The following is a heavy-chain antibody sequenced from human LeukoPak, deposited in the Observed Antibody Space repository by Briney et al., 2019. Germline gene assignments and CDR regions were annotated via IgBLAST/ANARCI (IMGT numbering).Heavy chain of an antibody. CDR2: INWNGGST. D-gene: IGHD6-19*01. CDR1: GFTFDDYV. V-gene: IGHV3-20*04. CDR3: ARDGTLYSSGCPDY. Sequence: GGSLRLSCAASGFTFDDYVMSCVRQAPGKGLEWVSGINWNGGSTGYADSVKGRFTISRDNAKNSLYLQMNSLRAEDTALYYCARDGTLYSSGCPDYWGQGTLVTVSS. J-gene: IGHJ4*02.